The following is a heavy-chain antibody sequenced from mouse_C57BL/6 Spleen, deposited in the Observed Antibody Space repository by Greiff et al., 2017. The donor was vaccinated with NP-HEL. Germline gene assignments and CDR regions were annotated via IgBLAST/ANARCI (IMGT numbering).Heavy chain of an antibody. CDR2: FYPGSGSI. CDR1: GYTFTEYT. J-gene: IGHJ4*01. CDR3: ARHAHYYGSSYNYAMDY. D-gene: IGHD1-1*01. V-gene: IGHV1-62-2*01. Sequence: QVQLKQSGAELVKPGASVKLSCEASGYTFTEYTIHWVKQRSGQGLEWIGWFYPGSGSIKYNEKFKDKATLTADKSSSTVYMELSRLTSEDSAVYFCARHAHYYGSSYNYAMDYWGQGTSVTVSS.